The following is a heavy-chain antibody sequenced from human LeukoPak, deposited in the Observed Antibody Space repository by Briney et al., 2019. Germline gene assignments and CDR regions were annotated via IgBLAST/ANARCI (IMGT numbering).Heavy chain of an antibody. CDR1: GASVSSNGYY. J-gene: IGHJ4*02. Sequence: PSETLSLTCTVSGASVSSNGYYWNWIRQPPGKGLEWIGYIVNRGSTYYNPSLNSRVTISIDTSKNQFSLKLSSVTAADTAVYYCARHAGGRYPPYFFDYWGQGTLVTVSS. CDR2: IVNRGST. D-gene: IGHD1-26*01. CDR3: ARHAGGRYPPYFFDY. V-gene: IGHV4-39*01.